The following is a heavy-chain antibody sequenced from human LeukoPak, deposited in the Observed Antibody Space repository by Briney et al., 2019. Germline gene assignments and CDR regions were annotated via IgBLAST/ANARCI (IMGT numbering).Heavy chain of an antibody. Sequence: PSETLSLTCTVSGDSIRSSSYYWGWIRQPPGKGLEWIGSIYYSGSTHYNPSLKSRVTISVDTSKKQLSLKLSSVTAADTAMYYCARNSTHYYDRSTYSYFDDWGQGTLVTVSS. CDR3: ARNSTHYYDRSTYSYFDD. CDR1: GDSIRSSSYY. D-gene: IGHD3-22*01. V-gene: IGHV4-39*01. CDR2: IYYSGST. J-gene: IGHJ4*02.